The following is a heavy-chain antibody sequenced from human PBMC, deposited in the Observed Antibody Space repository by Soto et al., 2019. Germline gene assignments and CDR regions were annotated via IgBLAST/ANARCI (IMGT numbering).Heavy chain of an antibody. J-gene: IGHJ4*02. CDR2: ISSSGSTI. CDR1: GFTFDDYG. CDR3: ARVGVVVTAIDY. Sequence: GGSLRLSCAASGFTFDDYGMSWVRQAPGKGLEWVSYISSSGSTIYYALSVKGRFTISRDNAKNSLYLQMNSLRAEDTAVYYCARVGVVVTAIDYWCQGTLVTVSS. V-gene: IGHV3-11*01. D-gene: IGHD2-21*02.